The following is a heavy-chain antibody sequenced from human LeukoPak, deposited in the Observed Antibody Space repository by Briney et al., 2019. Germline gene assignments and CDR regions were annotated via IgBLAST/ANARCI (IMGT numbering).Heavy chain of an antibody. D-gene: IGHD3-22*01. CDR2: INPSGGST. Sequence: ASVKVSCKASGYTFTSYYMHWVRQAPGQGLEWMGIINPSGGSTSYAQKLQGRVTMTTDTSTSTAYMELRSLRSDDTAVYYCARRGSGYYDNSAYYYFDYWGQGTLVTVSS. J-gene: IGHJ4*02. V-gene: IGHV1-46*01. CDR1: GYTFTSYY. CDR3: ARRGSGYYDNSAYYYFDY.